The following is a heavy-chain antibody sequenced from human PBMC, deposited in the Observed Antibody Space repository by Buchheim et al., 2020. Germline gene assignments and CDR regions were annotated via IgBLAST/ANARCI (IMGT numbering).Heavy chain of an antibody. CDR1: GGSISSGDYY. CDR2: IYYSGST. Sequence: QVQLQESGPGLVKPSQTLSLTCTVSGGSISSGDYYWNWIRQPPGKGLEWIGYIYYSGSTYYNPSLKSRVTISVDTSKNQFSLKLSSVTAADTAVYYCARSLGYCTGGVCSEGMDVWGQGTT. J-gene: IGHJ6*02. CDR3: ARSLGYCTGGVCSEGMDV. D-gene: IGHD2-8*02. V-gene: IGHV4-30-4*01.